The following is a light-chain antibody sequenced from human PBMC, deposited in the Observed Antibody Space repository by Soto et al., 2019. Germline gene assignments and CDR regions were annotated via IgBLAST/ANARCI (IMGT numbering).Light chain of an antibody. J-gene: IGKJ4*01. Sequence: DIQMTQSPSSVSASVGDRVTITCRASQDISSSLAWYQQKPGRAPKLLIFDASSLESGVPSRFSGSGSGTDFTLTISSLQPEDFATYYCQQSNSFPHTFGGGTKVDIK. V-gene: IGKV1-12*01. CDR2: DAS. CDR3: QQSNSFPHT. CDR1: QDISSS.